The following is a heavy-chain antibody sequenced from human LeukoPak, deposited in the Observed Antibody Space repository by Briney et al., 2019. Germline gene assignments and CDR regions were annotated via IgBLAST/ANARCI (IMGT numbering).Heavy chain of an antibody. CDR1: GGSFSGYY. D-gene: IGHD3-22*01. CDR2: INHSGNT. CDR3: ARGRNYYDSSGNSGYFQH. J-gene: IGHJ1*01. Sequence: TSETLSLTCAVYGGSFSGYYWSWIRQPPGKGLEWIGEINHSGNTNYNPSLKSRVTISVDTSRNQFSLKLSSVTAADTAVYYCARGRNYYDSSGNSGYFQHWGQGTLVTVSS. V-gene: IGHV4-34*01.